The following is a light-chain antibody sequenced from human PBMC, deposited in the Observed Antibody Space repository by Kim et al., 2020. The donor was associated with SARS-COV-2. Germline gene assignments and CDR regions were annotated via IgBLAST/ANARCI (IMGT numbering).Light chain of an antibody. CDR3: HQFNDWPPYT. CDR1: QSVSSN. CDR2: GAS. J-gene: IGKJ2*01. Sequence: VSPGERATLSCRASQSVSSNLAWYQQKPGQAPRLLIYGASTRATGIPARFSGSGSGTEFTLTISSLQSEDFAVYYCHQFNDWPPYTFGQGTKLEI. V-gene: IGKV3-15*01.